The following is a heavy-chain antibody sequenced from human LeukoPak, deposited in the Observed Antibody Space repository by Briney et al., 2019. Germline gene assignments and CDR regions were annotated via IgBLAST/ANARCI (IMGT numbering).Heavy chain of an antibody. CDR2: ISSSSSYI. D-gene: IGHD5-18*01. CDR3: ARDLTATGPFDY. V-gene: IGHV3-21*01. CDR1: GFTFSSYW. J-gene: IGHJ4*02. Sequence: PGGSLRLSCAASGFTFSSYWMSWVRQAPGKGLEWVSSISSSSSYIYYADSVKGRFTISRDNAKNSLYLQMNSLRAEDTAVYYCARDLTATGPFDYWGQGTLVTVSS.